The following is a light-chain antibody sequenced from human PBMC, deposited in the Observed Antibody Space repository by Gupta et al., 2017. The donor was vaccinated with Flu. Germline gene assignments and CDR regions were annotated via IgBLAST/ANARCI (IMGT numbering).Light chain of an antibody. CDR1: RSDIGCYDC. V-gene: IGLV2-11*01. CDR3: DSYAGSKSVV. J-gene: IGLJ2*01. Sequence: QSALTQPRSVSGSTGQSLTISCTGTRSDIGCYDCVSWYQQPPGTSPRLILYDVNKRPSGFPWRCSGARSGNTASLTIAGLQADDEADYYCDSYAGSKSVVFGGGTKRTVL. CDR2: DVN.